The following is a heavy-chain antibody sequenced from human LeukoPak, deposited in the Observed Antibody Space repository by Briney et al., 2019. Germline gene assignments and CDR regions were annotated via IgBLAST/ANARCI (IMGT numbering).Heavy chain of an antibody. Sequence: GGSLRLSFAASGFTVSNYGMSWVRQAPGKGREWVSWISVSSGSTYYADSVKGRFTISRDNSKNTLYLEMNSLKADDTALYYCAKDCYGSGSPRWFDPWGQGTLVTVSS. CDR3: AKDCYGSGSPRWFDP. V-gene: IGHV3-23*01. D-gene: IGHD3-10*01. CDR2: ISVSSGST. CDR1: GFTVSNYG. J-gene: IGHJ5*02.